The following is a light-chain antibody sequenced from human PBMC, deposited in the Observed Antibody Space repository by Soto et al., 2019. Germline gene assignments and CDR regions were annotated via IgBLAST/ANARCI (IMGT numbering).Light chain of an antibody. CDR1: QSVRRY. Sequence: IVLTQSPGTPSLSPGETLSLSCRSSQSVRRYLAWYQHKPGQAPRLLIYDASNRATGIPDRFSGSGSGTDFTLTITRLEPEDFAVYYCQQYDSSPRTFGQGTKVDIK. V-gene: IGKV3-20*01. CDR3: QQYDSSPRT. J-gene: IGKJ1*01. CDR2: DAS.